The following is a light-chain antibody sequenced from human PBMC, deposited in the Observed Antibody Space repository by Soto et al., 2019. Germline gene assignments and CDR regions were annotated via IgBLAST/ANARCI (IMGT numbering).Light chain of an antibody. CDR3: CSYAGSSTQSYV. CDR1: SSDVGGYNL. J-gene: IGLJ1*01. Sequence: QSVLTQPASVSGSPGQSITISCTGTSSDVGGYNLVSWYQQHPGKAPKVIIYEVSERPSGVSDRFSGSKSGNTASLMISGLQAEDEADYYCCSYAGSSTQSYVFGSGTKVPVL. V-gene: IGLV2-23*02. CDR2: EVS.